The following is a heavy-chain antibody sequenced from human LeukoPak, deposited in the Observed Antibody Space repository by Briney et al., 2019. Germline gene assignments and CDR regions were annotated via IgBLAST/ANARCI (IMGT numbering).Heavy chain of an antibody. D-gene: IGHD2-15*01. Sequence: ASVKVSCKASGYTFTSYDINWVRQATGQGLEWMGWMNPNSGNAGYAQKFQGRVTMTRNTSISTAYMVLSSLRSEDTAVYYCARGQGQTDILYYYYGMDVWGQGTTVTVSS. CDR2: MNPNSGNA. J-gene: IGHJ6*02. CDR3: ARGQGQTDILYYYYGMDV. V-gene: IGHV1-8*01. CDR1: GYTFTSYD.